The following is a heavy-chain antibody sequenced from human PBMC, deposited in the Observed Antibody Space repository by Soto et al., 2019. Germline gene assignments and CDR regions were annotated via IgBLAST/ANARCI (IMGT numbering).Heavy chain of an antibody. CDR2: IIPIFGTA. CDR3: ASGGDYYDSSGYYCSY. D-gene: IGHD3-22*01. J-gene: IGHJ4*02. V-gene: IGHV1-69*06. CDR1: GGTFSSYA. Sequence: QVQLVQSGAEVKKPGSSVKVSCKASGGTFSSYAISWVRQAPGQGLAWIGGIIPIFGTANYAQKFQGRVTITADKSTSTAYMELSSLRSEDTAVYYCASGGDYYDSSGYYCSYWGQGTLVTVSS.